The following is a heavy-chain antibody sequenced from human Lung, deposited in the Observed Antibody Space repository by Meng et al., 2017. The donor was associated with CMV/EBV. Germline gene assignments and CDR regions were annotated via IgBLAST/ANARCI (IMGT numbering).Heavy chain of an antibody. CDR2: IYSGGQT. CDR3: TKFTDRRGTGF. CDR1: GASISSGTRY. D-gene: IGHD3-10*01. Sequence: SXTXSLXCSVSGASISSGTRYWGWIRQPPGKGLEWLGSIYSGGQTFYSPSLRSRVTLAVDRTKNQFSLKMTSVTAADTAVYFCTKFTDRRGTGFGGRGALVT. V-gene: IGHV4-39*01. J-gene: IGHJ4*02.